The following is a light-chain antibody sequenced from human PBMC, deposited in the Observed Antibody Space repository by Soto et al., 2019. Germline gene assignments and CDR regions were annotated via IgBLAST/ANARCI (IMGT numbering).Light chain of an antibody. V-gene: IGLV2-14*01. J-gene: IGLJ2*01. CDR1: SSDVGGYNY. CDR2: DVS. Sequence: QSALTQPASVSGSPGQSITISCTGTSSDVGGYNYVSWYQQHPRKAPKLMIYDVSNRPSGVSNRLSGSKSGNTASLTISGLQAEDEADYYCSSYTSSSTPVVFGGGTKLTV. CDR3: SSYTSSSTPVV.